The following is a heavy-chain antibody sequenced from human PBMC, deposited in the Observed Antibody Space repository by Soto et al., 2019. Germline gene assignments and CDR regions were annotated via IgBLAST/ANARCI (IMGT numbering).Heavy chain of an antibody. CDR2: INRDGSST. J-gene: IGHJ3*02. D-gene: IGHD3-22*01. Sequence: EVQLVESGGGSVQPGGSLRLSCAASGFTFINYWTHWVRQAPGKGLVWASRINRDGSSTTYADSVKGRFTISRDNAKNTLDLQMNSLRAEDTAVYYCAKGGYYSYDAFDMWGQGTMVTVSS. CDR3: AKGGYYSYDAFDM. CDR1: GFTFINYW. V-gene: IGHV3-74*03.